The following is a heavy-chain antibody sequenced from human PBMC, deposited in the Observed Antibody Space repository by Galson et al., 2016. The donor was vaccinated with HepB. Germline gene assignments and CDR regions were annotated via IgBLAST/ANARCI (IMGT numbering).Heavy chain of an antibody. CDR3: TRHEAGPALRRLDN. CDR2: IRSEASNYAT. V-gene: IGHV3-73*01. CDR1: GFYFSGSA. Sequence: SLRLSCAASGFYFSGSAIHWVRQASGKGLEWVCRIRSEASNYATAYAASVKGRITISRDDSNNTAFLQMNSLKSEDTAGYYCTRHEAGPALRRLDNWGQGTLVTVSS. J-gene: IGHJ4*02. D-gene: IGHD6-19*01.